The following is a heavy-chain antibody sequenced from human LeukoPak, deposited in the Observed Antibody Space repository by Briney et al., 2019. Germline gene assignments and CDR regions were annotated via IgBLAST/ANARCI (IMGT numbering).Heavy chain of an antibody. CDR2: IYHSGST. Sequence: PSETLSLTCTVSGYSISSGYYWGWIRQPPGKGLEWIGSIYHSGSTYYNPSLKSRVTISVDTSKNQFSLKVSSVTAADTAVYYCARSRFLEWTPYTEAGFYFDYWGQGALVTVSS. D-gene: IGHD3-3*01. CDR3: ARSRFLEWTPYTEAGFYFDY. V-gene: IGHV4-38-2*02. CDR1: GYSISSGYY. J-gene: IGHJ4*02.